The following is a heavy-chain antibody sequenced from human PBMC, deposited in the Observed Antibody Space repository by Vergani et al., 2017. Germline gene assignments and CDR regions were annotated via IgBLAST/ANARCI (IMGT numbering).Heavy chain of an antibody. D-gene: IGHD5-12*01. CDR1: GYTLTELS. J-gene: IGHJ5*02. CDR3: ATFILIRVATVNWFDP. V-gene: IGHV1-24*01. CDR2: FDPEDGET. Sequence: QVQLVQSGAEVKKPGASVKVSCKVSGYTLTELSMHWVRQAPGKGLGWMGGFDPEDGETIYAQKFQGRVTMTEDTSTDTAYMELSSLRSEDTAVYYCATFILIRVATVNWFDPWGQGTLVTVSS.